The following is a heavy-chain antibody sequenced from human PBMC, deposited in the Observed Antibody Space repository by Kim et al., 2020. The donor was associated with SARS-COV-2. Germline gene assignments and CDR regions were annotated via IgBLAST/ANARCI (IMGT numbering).Heavy chain of an antibody. CDR1: GGSFSGYY. J-gene: IGHJ6*02. Sequence: SETLSLTCAVYGGSFSGYYWSWIRQPPGKGLEWIGEINHSGSTNYNPSLKSRVTISVDTSKNQFSLKLSSVTAADTAVYYCARGLVTTVYGMDVWGQGTTVTVSS. D-gene: IGHD4-17*01. CDR2: INHSGST. V-gene: IGHV4-34*01. CDR3: ARGLVTTVYGMDV.